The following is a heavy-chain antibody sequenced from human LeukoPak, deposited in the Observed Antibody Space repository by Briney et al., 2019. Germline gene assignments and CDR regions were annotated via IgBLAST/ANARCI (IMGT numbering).Heavy chain of an antibody. CDR1: GFTLSSYG. D-gene: IGHD5-12*01. CDR3: AKSIPEWATAFDY. V-gene: IGHV3-30*18. CDR2: ISYDGSNK. Sequence: GGSLRLSCAASGFTLSSYGMHWVRQAPGKGLEWVAVISYDGSNKYYADSVKGRFTISRDNSKNTLYLQMNSLRAEDTAVYYCAKSIPEWATAFDYWRQGTLVTVSS. J-gene: IGHJ4*02.